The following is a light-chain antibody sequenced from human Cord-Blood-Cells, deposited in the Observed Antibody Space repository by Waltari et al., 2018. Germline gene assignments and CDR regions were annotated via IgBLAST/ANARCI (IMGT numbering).Light chain of an antibody. V-gene: IGLV1-40*01. CDR3: QSYDSSLSGSV. CDR1: STNIGAGYD. CDR2: GNS. J-gene: IGLJ3*02. Sequence: QSVLTQPPSVSGAPGQRVTISCTGISTNIGAGYDVHWYQQRPGTAPKLLIYGNSNRPSGFPDRFSGSKSGTSASLAITGLQAEDEADYYCQSYDSSLSGSVFGGGTKLTVL.